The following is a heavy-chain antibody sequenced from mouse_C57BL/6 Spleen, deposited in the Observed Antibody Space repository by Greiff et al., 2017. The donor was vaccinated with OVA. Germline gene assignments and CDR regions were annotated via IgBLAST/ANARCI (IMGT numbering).Heavy chain of an antibody. V-gene: IGHV5-2*01. CDR1: EYEFPSHD. Sequence: DVQLVESGGGLVQPGESLKLSCESNEYEFPSHDMSWVRKTPEKRLELVAAINSDGGSTYYPDTMERRFIISRDNTKKTLYLQMSSLWSEDTALYCGARQTGTGYFDVWGTGTTVTVSS. CDR2: INSDGGST. CDR3: ARQTGTGYFDV. J-gene: IGHJ1*03. D-gene: IGHD4-1*01.